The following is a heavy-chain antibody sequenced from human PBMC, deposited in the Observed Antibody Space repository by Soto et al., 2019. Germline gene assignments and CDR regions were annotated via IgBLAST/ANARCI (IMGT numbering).Heavy chain of an antibody. CDR1: GYTFTSYN. Sequence: ASVKVSCKASGYTFTSYNMHWVRQAPGQGLEWMGIINPSGGSTSYAQKFQGRVTMTRDTSTSTVYMELSSLRSEDTAVYYCARGSRIFGVVVPPWYGMDVWGQGTTVTVSS. V-gene: IGHV1-46*01. CDR3: ARGSRIFGVVVPPWYGMDV. D-gene: IGHD3-3*02. CDR2: INPSGGST. J-gene: IGHJ6*02.